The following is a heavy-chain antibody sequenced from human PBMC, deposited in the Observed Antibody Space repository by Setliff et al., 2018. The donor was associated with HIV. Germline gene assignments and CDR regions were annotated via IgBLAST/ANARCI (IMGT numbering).Heavy chain of an antibody. CDR1: GDSIGTGTHY. Sequence: PSETLSLTCNVSGDSIGTGTHYWAWIRQPPGKGLEWIGSLYGHSSTYYTKSLRGRVTISADTSKNQFSLRLTSVTAADTAVYYCVRHAGARIGISDAFDIWGQGSMVTVSS. V-gene: IGHV4-39*01. D-gene: IGHD1-20*01. J-gene: IGHJ3*02. CDR3: VRHAGARIGISDAFDI. CDR2: LYGHSST.